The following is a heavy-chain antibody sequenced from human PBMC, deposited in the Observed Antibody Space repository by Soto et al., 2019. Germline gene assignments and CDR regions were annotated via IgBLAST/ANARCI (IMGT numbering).Heavy chain of an antibody. CDR1: SGSISSYY. J-gene: IGHJ5*02. Sequence: PSETLSLTCTVSSGSISSYYWSWIRQPPGKGLEWIGYIYYSGSTNYNPSLKSRVTISVDTSKNQFSLKLSSVTAADTAVYYCARRPSGPAAYNWFDPWGQGTLVTVSS. D-gene: IGHD2-2*01. V-gene: IGHV4-59*08. CDR3: ARRPSGPAAYNWFDP. CDR2: IYYSGST.